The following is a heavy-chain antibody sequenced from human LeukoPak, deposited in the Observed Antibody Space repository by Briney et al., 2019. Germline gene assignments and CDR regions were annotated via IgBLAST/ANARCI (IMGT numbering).Heavy chain of an antibody. Sequence: GGSLRLSCVASGFTLSTYWMSWVRQAPGKGLEGVANIKQDGSEKNYVDSVKGRFTISGDNAKNTLYLQMNSLRADDTAVYYYATYSSDFGGLDPWGQGTQVTVSS. CDR2: IKQDGSEK. CDR3: ATYSSDFGGLDP. J-gene: IGHJ5*02. CDR1: GFTLSTYW. D-gene: IGHD3-22*01. V-gene: IGHV3-7*01.